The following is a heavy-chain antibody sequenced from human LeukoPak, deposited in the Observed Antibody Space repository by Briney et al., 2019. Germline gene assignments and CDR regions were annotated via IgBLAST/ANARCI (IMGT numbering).Heavy chain of an antibody. CDR1: GFTFSSYG. D-gene: IGHD2/OR15-2a*01. CDR3: ARDLSGPSFDP. J-gene: IGHJ5*02. Sequence: GGSLRLSCAASGFTFSSYGMHWVRQAPGKGLEWVAVIWYDGSNKYYADSVKGRFTISRDNSKNTLYLQMNSLRAEDTAVYYCARDLSGPSFDPWGQGTLVTVSS. CDR2: IWYDGSNK. V-gene: IGHV3-33*08.